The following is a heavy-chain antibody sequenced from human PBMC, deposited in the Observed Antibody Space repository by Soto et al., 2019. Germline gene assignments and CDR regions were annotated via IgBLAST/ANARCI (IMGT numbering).Heavy chain of an antibody. CDR1: GGSFSNYY. V-gene: IGHV4-34*01. J-gene: IGHJ4*02. D-gene: IGHD3-10*01. Sequence: SETLSLTCAVYGGSFSNYYWTWIRQPPGKGLEWIGEIHHSGSTNYNPSLKSRVTISLDTSKNQFSLKLSSVTAADAAVYYCASYGRGTYYYGYYFHHWGQGTPVTVSS. CDR2: IHHSGST. CDR3: ASYGRGTYYYGYYFHH.